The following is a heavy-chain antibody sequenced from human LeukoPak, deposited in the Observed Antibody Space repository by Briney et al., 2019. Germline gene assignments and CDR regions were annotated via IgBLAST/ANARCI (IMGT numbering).Heavy chain of an antibody. CDR2: IYYSGST. D-gene: IGHD5-18*01. J-gene: IGHJ4*02. V-gene: IGHV4-39*01. CDR1: GGSISSSSYY. Sequence: SETLSLTCTVSGGSISSSSYYWGWIRQPPGKGLEWIGSIYYSGSTYYNPSLKSRVTISVDTSKNQFSLKLSSVTAADTAVYYCARGYSYGYGSSDYFDYWGQGTLSPSPQ. CDR3: ARGYSYGYGSSDYFDY.